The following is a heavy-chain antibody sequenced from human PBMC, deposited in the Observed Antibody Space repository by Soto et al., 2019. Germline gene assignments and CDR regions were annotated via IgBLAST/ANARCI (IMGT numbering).Heavy chain of an antibody. D-gene: IGHD2-2*01. V-gene: IGHV4-34*01. Sequence: SETLSLTCAVYGWSFIGYYWSWIRQPPGKGLEWIGEINHSGSTNYNPSLKSRVTISVDTSKNQFSLKLSSVTAADTAVYYCARGRVSSGIVVVPAATLYYFDYWGQGTLVTVSS. CDR2: INHSGST. CDR3: ARGRVSSGIVVVPAATLYYFDY. J-gene: IGHJ4*02. CDR1: GWSFIGYY.